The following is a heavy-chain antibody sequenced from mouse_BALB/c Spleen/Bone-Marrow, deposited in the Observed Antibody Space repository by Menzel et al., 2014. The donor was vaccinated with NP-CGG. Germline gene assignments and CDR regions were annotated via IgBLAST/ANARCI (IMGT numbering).Heavy chain of an antibody. V-gene: IGHV1-69*01. Sequence: QVQLQQPGAELVMPGASVKMSCKASGYTFTDYWMHWVKQRPGQGLEWIGAIDTSDSYTSYNQEFKGKATLTVDESSSTAYMQLSSLTSEDSAVYYCARGTGWYFDVWGAGTTVTVSS. CDR2: IDTSDSYT. CDR1: GYTFTDYW. J-gene: IGHJ1*01. D-gene: IGHD4-1*01. CDR3: ARGTGWYFDV.